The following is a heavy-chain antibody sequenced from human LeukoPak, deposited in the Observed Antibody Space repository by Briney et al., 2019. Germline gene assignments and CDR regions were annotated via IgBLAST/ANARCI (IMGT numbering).Heavy chain of an antibody. CDR1: GHTFPSNG. J-gene: IGHJ4*02. D-gene: IGHD5-24*01. CDR3: AKEIRPNDY. V-gene: IGHV1-18*01. CDR2: ISTYNGNT. Sequence: ASVKVSCKASGHTFPSNGINWVRQAPGQGLEWMGWISTYNGNTNYAQKLQGRVTMTTDTSTSTAYMELRSLRSDDTAVYYCAKEIRPNDYWGQGTLVTVSS.